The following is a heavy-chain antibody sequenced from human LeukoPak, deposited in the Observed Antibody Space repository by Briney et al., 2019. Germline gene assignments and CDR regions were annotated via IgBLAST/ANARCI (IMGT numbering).Heavy chain of an antibody. CDR2: ISYDGSNK. CDR3: AKEGSYYYDNSGYYPPYFDY. V-gene: IGHV3-30*18. Sequence: PGGSLRLSCAASGFTFSSYGMHWVRQAPGKGLEWVAVISYDGSNKYYADSVKGRFTISRDNSKNTLYLQMNSLRAEDTAVYYCAKEGSYYYDNSGYYPPYFDYWGQGTLVTVSS. D-gene: IGHD3-22*01. CDR1: GFTFSSYG. J-gene: IGHJ4*02.